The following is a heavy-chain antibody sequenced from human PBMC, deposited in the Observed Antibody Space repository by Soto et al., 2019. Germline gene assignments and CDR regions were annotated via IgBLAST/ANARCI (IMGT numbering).Heavy chain of an antibody. CDR2: ISYSGVST. J-gene: IGHJ4*02. CDR1: GFTCSSYA. CDR3: AGTRGYSDYDLDY. V-gene: IGHV3-23*01. D-gene: IGHD5-12*01. Sequence: PGGSLRLSCAASGFTCSSYAMTWVRQAPGKGLEWVSAISYSGVSTYYADSVKGRFTIPRDSSENTLSLQMNSLRVDDTAVYYCAGTRGYSDYDLDYWGQGTLVTVSS.